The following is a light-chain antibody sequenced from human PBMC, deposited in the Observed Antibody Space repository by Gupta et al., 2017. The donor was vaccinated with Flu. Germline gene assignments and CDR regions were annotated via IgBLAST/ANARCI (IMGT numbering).Light chain of an antibody. CDR3: QSYDSSLRNWV. CDR2: HNT. Sequence: SPKIGAIYAVNWFHQVPGTAPKPLIYHNTYRPSGGPDRFSGSRSGTSASLAITGLQAEDEGDYYCQSYDSSLRNWVFGGGTKLTVL. J-gene: IGLJ3*02. V-gene: IGLV1-40*01. CDR1: SPKIGAIYA.